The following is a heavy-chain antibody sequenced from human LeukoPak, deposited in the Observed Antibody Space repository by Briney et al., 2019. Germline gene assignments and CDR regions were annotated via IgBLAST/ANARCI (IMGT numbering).Heavy chain of an antibody. Sequence: SSETLSLTCTVSGGSISSYYWSWIRQPPGKGLEWIGYIYYSGSTNYNPSLKSRVTIPVDTSKNQFSLKLSSVTAADTAVYYCARGVDFWSGYYGYWGQGTLVTVSS. V-gene: IGHV4-59*01. J-gene: IGHJ4*02. D-gene: IGHD3-3*01. CDR3: ARGVDFWSGYYGY. CDR1: GGSISSYY. CDR2: IYYSGST.